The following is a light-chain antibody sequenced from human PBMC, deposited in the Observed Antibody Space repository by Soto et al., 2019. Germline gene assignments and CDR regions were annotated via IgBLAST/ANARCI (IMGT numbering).Light chain of an antibody. CDR3: QQYNSPST. CDR1: QSISSW. V-gene: IGKV1-5*01. CDR2: DAF. J-gene: IGKJ1*01. Sequence: GDRVTITCRASQSISSWLAWYQPKPGKAPKLLIYDAFSLESGVPSRFSGSGSGTDFTLTTSSLPPDDFATYYCQQYNSPSTFGQGTKVEIK.